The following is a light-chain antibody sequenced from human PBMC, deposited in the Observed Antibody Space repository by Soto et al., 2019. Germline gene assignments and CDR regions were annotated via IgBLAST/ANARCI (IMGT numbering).Light chain of an antibody. CDR1: QSVSGSY. CDR2: GAS. V-gene: IGKV3-20*01. Sequence: EIVLTQSPGTLSLSPGERATLSCRASQSVSGSYLAWYQQKPGQAPRLLIFGASSRATGIPARFSGSGSGTDFTLTISRLEPEDFAVYYCQHSGSPPRTFGKGTKVEIK. CDR3: QHSGSPPRT. J-gene: IGKJ1*01.